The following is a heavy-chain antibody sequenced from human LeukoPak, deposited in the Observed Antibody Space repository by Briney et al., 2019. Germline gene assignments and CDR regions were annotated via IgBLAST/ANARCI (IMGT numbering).Heavy chain of an antibody. CDR1: GFTFSSYG. J-gene: IGHJ4*02. D-gene: IGHD2-2*01. CDR3: ARDKVDYQLLYCFYY. V-gene: IGHV3-30*19. Sequence: QPGGSLRLSCAASGFTFSSYGMHWVRQAPGKGLEWVAVISYDGSIEYYADSVKGRFTISRDNSKNTLYLQMNSLRAEDTAVYYCARDKVDYQLLYCFYYWGQGTLVTVSS. CDR2: ISYDGSIE.